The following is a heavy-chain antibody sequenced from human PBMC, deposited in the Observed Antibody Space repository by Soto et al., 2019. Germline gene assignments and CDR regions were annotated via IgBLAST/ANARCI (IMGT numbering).Heavy chain of an antibody. CDR2: IIAYNHNT. V-gene: IGHV1-18*01. J-gene: IGHJ4*02. CDR3: SRVGSVAAGRPFDY. D-gene: IGHD6-13*01. Sequence: QVQLVQSGAEVRKPGASVKVSCKTSGYTFTTYGLGWVRQAPGQGLEWMGWIIAYNHNTNYAQKLQDRVTMTIDISTDTADMELRSLRSDDTAVYYCSRVGSVAAGRPFDYWGQGTLVTVSS. CDR1: GYTFTTYG.